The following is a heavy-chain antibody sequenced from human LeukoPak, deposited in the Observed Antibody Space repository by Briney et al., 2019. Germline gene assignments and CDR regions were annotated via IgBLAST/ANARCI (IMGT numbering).Heavy chain of an antibody. CDR1: GFTFSSYA. V-gene: IGHV3-23*01. Sequence: PGGSXRLSCAASGFTFSSYAMSWVRQAPGKGLEWVSAISGSGGSTYYADSVKGRFTISRDNSKNRLYLQMNRQRGEDTAVYYCATQAYSSGWYGISAYYYYYYYMDVWGKGTTVTVSS. CDR3: ATQAYSSGWYGISAYYYYYYYMDV. CDR2: ISGSGGST. D-gene: IGHD6-19*01. J-gene: IGHJ6*03.